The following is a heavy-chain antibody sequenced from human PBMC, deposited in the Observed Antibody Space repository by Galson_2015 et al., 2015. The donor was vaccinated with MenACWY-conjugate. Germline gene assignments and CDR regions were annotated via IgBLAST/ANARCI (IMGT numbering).Heavy chain of an antibody. D-gene: IGHD6-13*01. J-gene: IGHJ5*02. CDR3: ATRREQLTGNWFDP. V-gene: IGHV3-23*01. CDR1: GFTFSSYA. CDR2: ISGSGGST. Sequence: SLRLSCAASGFTFSSYAMSWVRQAPGKGLEWVSAISGSGGSTYYADSVKGRFTISRDNSKNTLYLQTNSLRAEDTAVYYCATRREQLTGNWFDPWGQGTLVTVSS.